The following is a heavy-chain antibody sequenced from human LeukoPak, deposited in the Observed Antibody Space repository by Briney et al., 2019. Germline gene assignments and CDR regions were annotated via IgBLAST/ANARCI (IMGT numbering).Heavy chain of an antibody. Sequence: GASVKVSCKASGGTFSSYAISWVRQAPGQGLEWMGGIIPIFGTANYAQKFQGRVTITADKPTSTAYMELSSLRSEDTAVYYCARAPFRSCSSTSCYFDYWGQGTLVTVSS. J-gene: IGHJ4*02. D-gene: IGHD2-2*01. CDR3: ARAPFRSCSSTSCYFDY. CDR2: IIPIFGTA. V-gene: IGHV1-69*06. CDR1: GGTFSSYA.